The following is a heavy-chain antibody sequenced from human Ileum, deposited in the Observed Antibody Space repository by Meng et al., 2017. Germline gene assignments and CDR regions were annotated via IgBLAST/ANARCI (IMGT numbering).Heavy chain of an antibody. J-gene: IGHJ4*02. V-gene: IGHV5-51*01. CDR1: GYSFSSYW. Sequence: GESLKISCEGSGYSFSSYWIAWVRQMSGKGLEWMAIIYPGNSDTRYSPSFQGQFTISADKSINTAFLQWSSLKASDTAMYYCARLQMGSGYDKYSDYWGQGTLVTVSS. D-gene: IGHD5-12*01. CDR3: ARLQMGSGYDKYSDY. CDR2: IYPGNSDT.